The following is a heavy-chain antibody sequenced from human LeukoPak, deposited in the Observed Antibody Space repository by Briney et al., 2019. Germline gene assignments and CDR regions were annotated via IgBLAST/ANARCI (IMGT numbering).Heavy chain of an antibody. CDR2: ISSDGSNK. CDR1: GFTFSSYG. Sequence: GGSLRLSCAASGFTFSSYGMHWVRQAPGKGLEWVAVISSDGSNKYYADSVKGRFTISRDNSKNTLYLQMNSLRAEDTAVYYCAKELVAATQYYYYYYGMDVWGKGTTVTVSS. CDR3: AKELVAATQYYYYYYGMDV. J-gene: IGHJ6*04. D-gene: IGHD2-15*01. V-gene: IGHV3-30*18.